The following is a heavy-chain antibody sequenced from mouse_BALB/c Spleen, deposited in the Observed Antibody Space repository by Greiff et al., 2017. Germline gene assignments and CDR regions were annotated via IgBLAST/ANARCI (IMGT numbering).Heavy chain of an antibody. CDR2: IDPENGDT. CDR3: NAFDGQGYFDY. J-gene: IGHJ2*01. CDR1: GFNIKDYY. D-gene: IGHD2-3*01. Sequence: VQLQQSGAELVRSGASVKLSCTASGFNIKDYYMHWVKQRPEQGLEWIGWIDPENGDTEYAPKFQGKATMTADTSSNTAYLQLSSLTSEDTAVYYCNAFDGQGYFDYWGQGTTLTVSS. V-gene: IGHV14-4*02.